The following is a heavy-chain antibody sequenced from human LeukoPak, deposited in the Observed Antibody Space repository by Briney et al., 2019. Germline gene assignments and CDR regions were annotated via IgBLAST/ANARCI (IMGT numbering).Heavy chain of an antibody. V-gene: IGHV4-4*07. Sequence: SETLSLTCTVSGGSISNYYWTWIRQPAGKGLEWIGRIYTTGSSNYRSTNYNPSLKSRVTISIDTSKRQFSLTLSSVTAADTAIYYCATARTSCSSSTCGMAFDIWGQGTMVTVSS. CDR2: IYTTGSSNYRST. CDR1: GGSISNYY. J-gene: IGHJ3*02. D-gene: IGHD2-2*01. CDR3: ATARTSCSSSTCGMAFDI.